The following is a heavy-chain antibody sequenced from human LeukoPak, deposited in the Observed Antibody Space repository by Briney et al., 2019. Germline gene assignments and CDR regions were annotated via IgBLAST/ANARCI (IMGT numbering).Heavy chain of an antibody. CDR1: GFTFSSYA. CDR3: ARDPDWYSSSWTHPDY. Sequence: PGGSLRLSCAASGFTFSSYAMHWVRQAPGKGLEWVAVISYDGSNKYYADSVKGRFTISRDNSKNTLYLQMNSLRAEDTAVYYCARDPDWYSSSWTHPDYWGQGTLVTVSS. V-gene: IGHV3-30-3*01. J-gene: IGHJ4*02. CDR2: ISYDGSNK. D-gene: IGHD6-13*01.